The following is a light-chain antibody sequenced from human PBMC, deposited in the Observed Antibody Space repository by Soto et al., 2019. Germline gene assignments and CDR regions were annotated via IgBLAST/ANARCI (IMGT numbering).Light chain of an antibody. J-gene: IGKJ1*01. CDR1: QDISIY. CDR2: AAS. CDR3: QQTYSIPPWT. Sequence: IQLTQSPSSLSASVGDSVTITCRASQDISIYLAWYQQKPGKAPKLLIYAASSLQSGVPSRSSGSGSGTDFTLTITSLQPEDFATYYCQQTYSIPPWTFGQGTKVDIK. V-gene: IGKV1-39*01.